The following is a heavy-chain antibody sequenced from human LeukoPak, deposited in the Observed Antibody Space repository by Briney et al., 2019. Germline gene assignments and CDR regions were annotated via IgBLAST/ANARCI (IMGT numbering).Heavy chain of an antibody. CDR3: ARHLNYYDSSGYSYFYYFIDL. CDR1: GGSINNGNYY. J-gene: IGHJ6*03. CDR2: IYTGGST. V-gene: IGHV4-61*02. D-gene: IGHD3-22*01. Sequence: SQTLSLTCTGSGGSINNGNYYWSCIRQPAGKGLEWIGRIYTGGSTNYNPSLKSPITMSVDTSKNQFSLKLSSVAAADTADFCGARHLNYYDSSGYSYFYYFIDLWGEGPGVSVSS.